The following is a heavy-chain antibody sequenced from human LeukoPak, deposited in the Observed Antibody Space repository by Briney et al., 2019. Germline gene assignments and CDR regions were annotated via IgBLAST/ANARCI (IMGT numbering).Heavy chain of an antibody. CDR3: ARAGYDFWSGYPDYMDV. V-gene: IGHV4-59*11. D-gene: IGHD3-3*01. CDR2: IYCSGST. J-gene: IGHJ6*03. Sequence: PSETLSLTCTVSSGSISSHHWIWPPQPPGKGLEWLSHIYCSGSTNYNPSFERRVTISVGTTKNQFFLKLSSVTAADTAVYYCARAGYDFWSGYPDYMDVWGKGTTVTVSS. CDR1: SGSISSHH.